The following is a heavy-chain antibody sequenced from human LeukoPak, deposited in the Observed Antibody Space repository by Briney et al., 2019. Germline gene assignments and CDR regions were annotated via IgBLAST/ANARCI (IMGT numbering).Heavy chain of an antibody. CDR3: ARVVYDSSGYYA. CDR2: ISSSGSTI. CDR1: GFTVSTNY. D-gene: IGHD3-22*01. J-gene: IGHJ5*02. V-gene: IGHV3-11*04. Sequence: GGSLRLSCAASGFTVSTNYVSWVRQAPGKGLEWVSYISSSGSTIYYADSVKGRFTISRDNAKNSLYLQMNSLRAEDTAVYYCARVVYDSSGYYAWGQGTLVTVSS.